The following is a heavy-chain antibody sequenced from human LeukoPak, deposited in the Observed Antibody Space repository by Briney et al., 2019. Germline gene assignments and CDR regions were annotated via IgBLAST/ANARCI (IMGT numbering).Heavy chain of an antibody. CDR1: GFTFSYYS. J-gene: IGHJ3*02. Sequence: GGSLRLSCAASGFTFSYYSMSWVRQAPGKGLEWVSFITSSSNYIYYSDSVKGRFTISRDNVKNSLYLQMNSLRAEDTAVYYCARDRGTLDAFDIWGQGTMVTVSS. CDR3: ARDRGTLDAFDI. CDR2: ITSSSNYI. V-gene: IGHV3-21*01.